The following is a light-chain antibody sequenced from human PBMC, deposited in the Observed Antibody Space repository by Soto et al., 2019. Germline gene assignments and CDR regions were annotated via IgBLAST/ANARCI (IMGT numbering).Light chain of an antibody. CDR1: SSDVGGYNY. V-gene: IGLV2-14*03. CDR2: DVS. J-gene: IGLJ2*01. CDR3: SSYTSSSTPV. Sequence: QSVLTKPASVSGSPGQSITISCTGTSSDVGGYNYVSWYQHHPGKAPKLMLYDVSNRPSGVSTRFSGSKSGNTASLTISGLQAEDEDDYYCSSYTSSSTPVFGGGTKLTVL.